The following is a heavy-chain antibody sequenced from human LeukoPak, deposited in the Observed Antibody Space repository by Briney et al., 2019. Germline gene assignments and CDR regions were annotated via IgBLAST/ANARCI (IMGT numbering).Heavy chain of an antibody. CDR2: INHSGST. CDR1: GGSFSGYY. V-gene: IGHV4-34*01. Sequence: ASETLSLTCAVYGGSFSGYYWSWIRQPPGKGLEWIGEINHSGSTNYNPSLKSRVTISVDTSKNQFSLKLSSVTAADTAVYYCARRRYSYGSRWFDPWGQGTLVTVSS. D-gene: IGHD5-18*01. CDR3: ARRRYSYGSRWFDP. J-gene: IGHJ5*02.